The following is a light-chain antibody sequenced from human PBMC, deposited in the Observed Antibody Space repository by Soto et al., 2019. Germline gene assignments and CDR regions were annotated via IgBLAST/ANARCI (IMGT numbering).Light chain of an antibody. V-gene: IGKV1-27*01. CDR2: AAS. J-gene: IGKJ5*01. Sequence: DIQMTQSPSSMSASVGNRVSITCRASQGISNYLAWYQQKPGKVPKVLIYAASTLQPGVPSRFSGSGSGTDFTLTINSLQPDDIATSYCQNYDSAPITFGQGTRLEIK. CDR3: QNYDSAPIT. CDR1: QGISNY.